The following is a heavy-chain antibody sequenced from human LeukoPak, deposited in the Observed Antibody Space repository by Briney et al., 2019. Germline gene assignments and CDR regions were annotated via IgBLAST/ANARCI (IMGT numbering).Heavy chain of an antibody. CDR1: GYIFIGYY. D-gene: IGHD3-22*01. CDR2: IDPDSGGP. CDR3: ARVPFYNDYYFDY. Sequence: ASVKVSCKASGYIFIGYYIHWVRQAPGPGLGWMGRIDPDSGGPVYAQKFQGRVTMTRDTSISTAYMDLSSLKSDDTAVYFCARVPFYNDYYFDYWGLGTLVTVSS. V-gene: IGHV1-2*06. J-gene: IGHJ4*02.